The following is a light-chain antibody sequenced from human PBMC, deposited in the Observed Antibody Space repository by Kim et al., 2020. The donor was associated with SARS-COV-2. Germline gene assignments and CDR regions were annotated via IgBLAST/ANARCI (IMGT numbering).Light chain of an antibody. CDR2: GNS. CDR1: ISNTGAGYD. V-gene: IGLV1-40*01. Sequence: VTHAGPGSISNTGAGYDLHWYQQLPGTAPKLLIYGNSNRPSGVPDLFSGSKSGTSASLAITGLQAEDEADYYCQSYDSSLSGSVFGGGTQLTVL. J-gene: IGLJ2*01. CDR3: QSYDSSLSGSV.